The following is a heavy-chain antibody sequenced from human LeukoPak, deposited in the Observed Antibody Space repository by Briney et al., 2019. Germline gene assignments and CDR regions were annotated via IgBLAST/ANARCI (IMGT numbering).Heavy chain of an antibody. CDR2: IKQDVSEK. D-gene: IGHD3-10*01. CDR1: GFSFRSYW. Sequence: GGSLRLSCAASGFSFRSYWMSWVRQAPGKGLEWVANIKQDVSEKYYVDSVKGRFTISRDNDKNSLYLQMNSLRAEDTAVYYCARGITMVRGHYYGMDVWGKGTTVTVSS. V-gene: IGHV3-7*03. CDR3: ARGITMVRGHYYGMDV. J-gene: IGHJ6*04.